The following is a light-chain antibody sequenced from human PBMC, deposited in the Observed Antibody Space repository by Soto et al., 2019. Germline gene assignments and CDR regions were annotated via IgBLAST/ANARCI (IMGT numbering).Light chain of an antibody. CDR1: SRDVGGFNY. Sequence: QSALTQPASVSGSPGQSITISCTGTSRDVGGFNYVSWYQQHPGKAPKLIIYDVSYRPSGVSDRVSCSKSGNTASLTISGLQAEDEADYYCSSYISSTTPYVFGAGTKLTVL. J-gene: IGLJ1*01. CDR2: DVS. V-gene: IGLV2-14*01. CDR3: SSYISSTTPYV.